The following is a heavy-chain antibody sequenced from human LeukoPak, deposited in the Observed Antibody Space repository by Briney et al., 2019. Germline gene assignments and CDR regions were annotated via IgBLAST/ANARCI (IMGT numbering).Heavy chain of an antibody. J-gene: IGHJ3*02. CDR1: GYSFTSYW. Sequence: GESLKISCKGSGYSFTSYWIGWVRQMPGKGLEWMGIIYPGDSDTRYSPSFQGQVTISAEKSISTAYLQWSSLKASDTAMYYCASLAAAGRSTDAFDIWGQGTMVTVSS. CDR3: ASLAAAGRSTDAFDI. CDR2: IYPGDSDT. V-gene: IGHV5-51*01. D-gene: IGHD6-13*01.